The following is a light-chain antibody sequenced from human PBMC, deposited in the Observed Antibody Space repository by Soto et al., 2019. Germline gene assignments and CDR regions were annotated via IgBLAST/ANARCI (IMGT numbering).Light chain of an antibody. CDR2: DNN. Sequence: QSVLTQPPSVSPAPGQKVTISCSGSSSNIGNNYVSWYQQLPGTAPKLLISDNNKRPSGIPDRFSDSKSGTSATLAITGLQTGDEADYYCGTWDSSLSAYVFGTGPKVTVL. CDR3: GTWDSSLSAYV. CDR1: SSNIGNNY. V-gene: IGLV1-51*01. J-gene: IGLJ1*01.